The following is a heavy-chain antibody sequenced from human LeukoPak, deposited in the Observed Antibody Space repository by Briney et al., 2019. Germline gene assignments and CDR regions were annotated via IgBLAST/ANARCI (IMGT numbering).Heavy chain of an antibody. CDR2: IKHDGSEK. CDR3: VRELPPVVQYYFDY. CDR1: GLTLSGQW. Sequence: PGGSLRLSCAASGLTLSGQWMNWVRQAPGQGLEWVANIKHDGSEKYYADSVKGRFTISRDNSRNTLYLQMNSLRAEDTAVYYCVRELPPVVQYYFDYWGPRTLVTVSS. V-gene: IGHV3-7*01. J-gene: IGHJ4*02. D-gene: IGHD3-22*01.